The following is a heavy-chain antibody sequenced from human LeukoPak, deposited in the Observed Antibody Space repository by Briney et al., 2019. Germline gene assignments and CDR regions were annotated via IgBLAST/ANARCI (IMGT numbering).Heavy chain of an antibody. D-gene: IGHD2-15*01. Sequence: ASVKVSCKASGYTFTSYGISWVRQAPGQGLEWMGWISAYNGNTNYAQKLQGRVTMTTDTSTSTAYMELRSLRSDDTAVYYCARLRECSGGSCLGVYYYYMDVWGKGTTVTVSS. CDR3: ARLRECSGGSCLGVYYYYMDV. J-gene: IGHJ6*03. CDR1: GYTFTSYG. CDR2: ISAYNGNT. V-gene: IGHV1-18*01.